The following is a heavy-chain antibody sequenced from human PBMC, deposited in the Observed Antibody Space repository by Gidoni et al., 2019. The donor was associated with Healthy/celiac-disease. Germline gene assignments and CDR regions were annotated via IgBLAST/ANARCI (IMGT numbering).Heavy chain of an antibody. CDR3: AKGVYYGSGSHNWFDP. CDR2: ISGSGGST. CDR1: GFTFSSYA. Sequence: EVQLVESGGGLVQPGGSLRLSCAASGFTFSSYAMSWVRQAPGKGLEWVSAISGSGGSTYYADSVKGRFTISRDNSKNTLYLQMNSLRAEDTAVYYCAKGVYYGSGSHNWFDPWGQGTLVTVSS. D-gene: IGHD3-10*01. J-gene: IGHJ5*02. V-gene: IGHV3-23*04.